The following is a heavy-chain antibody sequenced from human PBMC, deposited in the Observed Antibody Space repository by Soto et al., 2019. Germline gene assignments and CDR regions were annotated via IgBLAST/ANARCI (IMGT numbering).Heavy chain of an antibody. CDR1: GASLVSFIC. D-gene: IGHD3-10*01. V-gene: IGHV4-4*03. J-gene: IGHJ4*02. CDR3: ARKEYGSGHYEY. CDR2: VFHSGGT. Sequence: QVQLRERGQGLVNPPGPLSLLWFVLGASLVSFICWIWVGKSPGKGLEWIGEVFHSGGTNYNPSLKSRVTMSVDKSKNEFSLKVNSVTAADTAVYYCARKEYGSGHYEYWGQGILVTVSS.